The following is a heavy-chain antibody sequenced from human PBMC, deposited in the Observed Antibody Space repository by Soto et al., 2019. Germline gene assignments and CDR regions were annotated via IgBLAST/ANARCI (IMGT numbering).Heavy chain of an antibody. CDR1: GFTVSSNY. J-gene: IGHJ3*02. Sequence: GGSLRLSCAASGFTVSSNYMSWVRQAPGKRLEWVSVIYSGDSTYYADSVKGRFTISRDNSKNTLYLQMNSLRAEDTAVYYCARDRGTLWAFDIWGQGTMVTVSS. CDR2: IYSGDST. V-gene: IGHV3-66*01. CDR3: ARDRGTLWAFDI. D-gene: IGHD5-18*01.